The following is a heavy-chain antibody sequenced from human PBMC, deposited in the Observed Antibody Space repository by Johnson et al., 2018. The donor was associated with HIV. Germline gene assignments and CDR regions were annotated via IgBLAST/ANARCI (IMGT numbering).Heavy chain of an antibody. D-gene: IGHD2-15*01. CDR3: TTPVDRWYTLVGEAAFDI. J-gene: IGHJ3*02. CDR2: IKSVSDDETK. Sequence: MQLVESGGGLVKPGGSLRLSCVASGFTFTNAWMSWVRQAPGKGLEWVGRIKSVSDDETKDYGSPVKGRFTISRDDSSNTLYLQMNGLKTEDTAVYYCTTPVDRWYTLVGEAAFDIWGQGTMVTVSS. V-gene: IGHV3-15*01. CDR1: GFTFTNAW.